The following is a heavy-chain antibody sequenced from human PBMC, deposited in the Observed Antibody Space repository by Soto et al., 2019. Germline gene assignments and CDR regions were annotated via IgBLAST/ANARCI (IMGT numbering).Heavy chain of an antibody. V-gene: IGHV3-23*01. CDR1: GFTFINYA. J-gene: IGHJ4*02. CDR3: AKGGYGGKFDY. D-gene: IGHD6-25*01. CDR2: ISGGGGST. Sequence: WGSLRLSCAASGFTFINYAMSWVRQSPGKGLEWVSAISGGGGSTYYADSVKGRFTISRDNSKNTLYLQMNSLRAEDTAVYYCAKGGYGGKFDYWGQGTLVTVSS.